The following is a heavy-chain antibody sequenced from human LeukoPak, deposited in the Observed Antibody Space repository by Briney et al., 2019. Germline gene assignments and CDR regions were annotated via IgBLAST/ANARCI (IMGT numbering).Heavy chain of an antibody. J-gene: IGHJ4*02. Sequence: PGGSLRLSCAASGFTFSSHWMSWVRQAPGKGLEWVANIKQDGSEKYYVDSVKGRFTISRDNAKNSLYLRMNSLRAEDTAVYYCARDLAGFDYWGQGALVTVSS. V-gene: IGHV3-7*01. CDR1: GFTFSSHW. CDR2: IKQDGSEK. CDR3: ARDLAGFDY.